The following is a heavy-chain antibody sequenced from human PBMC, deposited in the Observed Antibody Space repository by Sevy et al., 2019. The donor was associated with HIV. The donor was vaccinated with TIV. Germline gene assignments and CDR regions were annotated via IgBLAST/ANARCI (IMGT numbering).Heavy chain of an antibody. CDR1: GGSIRRGDYF. CDR2: ITDSGST. J-gene: IGHJ6*03. CDR3: ARLRGGYGNGWFYYYMDA. Sequence: SETLSLTCSVTGGSIRRGDYFWGWIRQSPGKGLEWIGSITDSGSTYYNPSLKSRVTMSVDTSKNQFSLKLSSVTAADTAVHYCARLRGGYGNGWFYYYMDAWGKGTTVTVSS. V-gene: IGHV4-39*01. D-gene: IGHD3-10*01.